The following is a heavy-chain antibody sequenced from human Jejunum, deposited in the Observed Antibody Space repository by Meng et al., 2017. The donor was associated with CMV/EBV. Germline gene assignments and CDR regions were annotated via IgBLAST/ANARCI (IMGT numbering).Heavy chain of an antibody. J-gene: IGHJ4*02. CDR2: VYSSADT. D-gene: IGHD3-16*01. Sequence: GGAVSPSSWSWIRQPPGNDLEWIGKVYSSADTKYIPSFKSRVIVSLDTSKNQFSLKLSSVTAADTAMYYCARSGGVSPRRTYFDYWGQGTLVTVSS. CDR1: GGAVSPSS. CDR3: ARSGGVSPRRTYFDY. V-gene: IGHV4-59*02.